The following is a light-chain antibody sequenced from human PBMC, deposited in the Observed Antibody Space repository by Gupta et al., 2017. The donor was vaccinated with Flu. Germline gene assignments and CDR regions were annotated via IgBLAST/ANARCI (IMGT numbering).Light chain of an antibody. CDR1: ISDVGAYNY. V-gene: IGLV2-14*01. Sequence: QSALTQPASVSGSPGQSITISCTGTISDVGAYNYVSWYQQYPGKASKLMIYEVSNRPSGVSNRFSGSKSANTASLTISGLQAEDEANYYCSSFTSTSTWVFGGGTKLTVL. CDR3: SSFTSTSTWV. J-gene: IGLJ3*02. CDR2: EVS.